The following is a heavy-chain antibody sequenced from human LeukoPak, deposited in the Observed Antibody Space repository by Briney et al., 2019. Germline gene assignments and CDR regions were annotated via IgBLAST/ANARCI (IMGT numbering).Heavy chain of an antibody. CDR2: ISGGSGYI. V-gene: IGHV3-21*01. J-gene: IGHJ4*02. CDR3: ARAIAVAEGY. D-gene: IGHD6-19*01. CDR1: GFTFSSYS. Sequence: PGGSLRLSCAASGFTFSSYSMNWVRQAPGKGLEWVSYISGGSGYIYYADSVKGRFTISRDNAKNSLYLQMNSLRAEDTAVYYCARAIAVAEGYWGQGTLATVSS.